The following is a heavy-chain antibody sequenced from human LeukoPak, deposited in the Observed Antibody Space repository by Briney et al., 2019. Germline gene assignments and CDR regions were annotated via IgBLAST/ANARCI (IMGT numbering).Heavy chain of an antibody. CDR2: IYTSGST. CDR3: ARDRVAVAGKNWFDP. CDR1: GGSISSGSYY. Sequence: PSETLSLTCTVSGGSISSGSYYWSWIRQPAGKGLEWIGRIYTSGSTNYNPSLKSRVTISVDTSKNQSSLKLSSVTAADTAVYYCARDRVAVAGKNWFDPWGQGTLVTVSS. J-gene: IGHJ5*02. D-gene: IGHD6-19*01. V-gene: IGHV4-61*02.